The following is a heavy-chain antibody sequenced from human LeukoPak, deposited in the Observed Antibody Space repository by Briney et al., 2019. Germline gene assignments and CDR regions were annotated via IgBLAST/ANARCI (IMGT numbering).Heavy chain of an antibody. V-gene: IGHV3-64*01. J-gene: IGHJ4*02. CDR2: ISNGGSI. CDR3: ARDFSCGSGFDY. Sequence: PGGSLRLSCAASGFSISSYALHWVRQAPGKGLQYVSGISNGGSIDYANSVKGRFTISRDNSKNTLYLQMGSLRPEDMAVYYCARDFSCGSGFDYWGQGILVTVSS. D-gene: IGHD6-19*01. CDR1: GFSISSYA.